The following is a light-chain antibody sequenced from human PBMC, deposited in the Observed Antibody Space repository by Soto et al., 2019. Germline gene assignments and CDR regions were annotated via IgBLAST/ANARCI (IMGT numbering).Light chain of an antibody. CDR1: SSNIGSNS. CDR2: RNS. J-gene: IGLJ2*01. Sequence: QSALTQPPSASGTPGQRVTISCSGSSSNIGSNSVHWYKQLPGTAPKLLIYRNSQRPSGVSERISGSKYGTSASLAISGLRSEDEADYYCASWDDSLSGVVFGGGTKLTVL. V-gene: IGLV1-47*01. CDR3: ASWDDSLSGVV.